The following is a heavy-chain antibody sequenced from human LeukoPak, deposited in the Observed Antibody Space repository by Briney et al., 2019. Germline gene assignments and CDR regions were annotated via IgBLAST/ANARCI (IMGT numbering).Heavy chain of an antibody. CDR2: ISSSGSTI. V-gene: IGHV3-48*03. D-gene: IGHD4-17*01. J-gene: IGHJ4*02. Sequence: PGGSLRLSCAASGFTFSSYEMNWVRQAPGKGLEWVSYISSSGSTIYYADSVKGRSTISRDNAKNSLYLQMNSLRAEDTAVYYCARGPPEWTTVTTLRDLVMDYWGQGTLVTVSS. CDR3: ARGPPEWTTVTTLRDLVMDY. CDR1: GFTFSSYE.